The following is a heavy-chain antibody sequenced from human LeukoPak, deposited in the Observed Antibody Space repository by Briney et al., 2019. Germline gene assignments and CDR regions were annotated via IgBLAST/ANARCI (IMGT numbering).Heavy chain of an antibody. CDR3: ARQRTYYYGSGSYVLLNWFDP. CDR2: IYYSGST. J-gene: IGHJ5*02. D-gene: IGHD3-10*01. Sequence: SETLSLTCTVSGGSISSSSYYWGWIRQPPGKGLEWIGSIYYSGSTYYNPSLKSRVTISVDTSKNQFSLKLSSVTAADTAVYYCARQRTYYYGSGSYVLLNWFDPWGQGTLVTVSS. CDR1: GGSISSSSYY. V-gene: IGHV4-39*01.